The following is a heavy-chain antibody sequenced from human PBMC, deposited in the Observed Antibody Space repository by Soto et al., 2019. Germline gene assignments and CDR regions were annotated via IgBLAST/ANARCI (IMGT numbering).Heavy chain of an antibody. CDR1: GYTFTSYG. D-gene: IGHD2-2*01. CDR3: ARGPRYCGTTTCFSGITWFDS. CDR2: ISSFNENT. Sequence: ASVKVSCKASGYTFTSYGISWVRQAPGQGLEWMGWISSFNENTNYAQNVQGRVTLTTDKSSSTTYLELRGLRSDDTAVYYCARGPRYCGTTTCFSGITWFDSWGQGTLVTVSS. V-gene: IGHV1-18*04. J-gene: IGHJ5*01.